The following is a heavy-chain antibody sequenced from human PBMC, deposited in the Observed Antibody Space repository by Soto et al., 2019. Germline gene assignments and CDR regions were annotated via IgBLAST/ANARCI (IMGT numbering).Heavy chain of an antibody. Sequence: QVQLQQWGAGLLKPSETLSLTCAVYGGPFSGYHWSCIRQPPGKGLEWIGEINHSGSTNYNPSLKGRVTISLDTSKKQFSLKLTSVTAADTAVYYCARGLVGHSYGLPGMDVWGQGTTVTVSS. CDR2: INHSGST. D-gene: IGHD5-18*01. J-gene: IGHJ6*02. CDR3: ARGLVGHSYGLPGMDV. V-gene: IGHV4-34*01. CDR1: GGPFSGYH.